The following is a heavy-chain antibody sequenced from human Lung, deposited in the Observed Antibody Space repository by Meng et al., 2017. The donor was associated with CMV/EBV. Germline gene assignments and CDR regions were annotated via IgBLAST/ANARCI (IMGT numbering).Heavy chain of an antibody. CDR3: ARAAARPSDWFDP. V-gene: IGHV2-5*02. J-gene: IGHJ5*02. D-gene: IGHD6-6*01. CDR1: GFSLRPSGVG. CDR2: IYGDDEK. Sequence: QTPFNESVLTLWKPTQTLPLTCPFSGFSLRPSGVGVGWIRQPPGKALECLAIIYGDDEKRYSPSLESRLTVTKDTSKNQVVLTMTNMVPVDTATYYCARAAARPSDWFDPWGQGTLVTVSS.